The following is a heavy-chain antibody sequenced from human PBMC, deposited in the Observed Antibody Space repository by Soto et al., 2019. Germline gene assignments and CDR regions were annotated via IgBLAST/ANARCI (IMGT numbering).Heavy chain of an antibody. J-gene: IGHJ5*02. V-gene: IGHV4-31*03. Sequence: SETLSLTCTVSGGSISSGGYYWSWIRQHPGKDLERIGYIYYSGSTYYNPSLKSRVTISVDTSKNQFSLKLSSVTAADTAVYYCARGQYSSSWYALNWFDPWGQGTLVTVSS. D-gene: IGHD6-13*01. CDR2: IYYSGST. CDR1: GGSISSGGYY. CDR3: ARGQYSSSWYALNWFDP.